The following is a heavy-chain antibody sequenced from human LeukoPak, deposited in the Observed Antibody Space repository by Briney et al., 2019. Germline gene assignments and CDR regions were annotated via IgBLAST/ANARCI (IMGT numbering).Heavy chain of an antibody. CDR3: PRDRDVDDLDT. CDR1: GDSIGRINYF. Sequence: SETLSLTCTISGDSIGRINYFWGWIRQAPGKGLEWIVSMSYSGHTYYNPSLKSRVTTSIDTSKNQLSLNLKSVTAADTAVYHCPRDRDVDDLDTWGPGTLVTASS. J-gene: IGHJ5*01. V-gene: IGHV4-39*07. CDR2: MSYSGHT. D-gene: IGHD1-1*01.